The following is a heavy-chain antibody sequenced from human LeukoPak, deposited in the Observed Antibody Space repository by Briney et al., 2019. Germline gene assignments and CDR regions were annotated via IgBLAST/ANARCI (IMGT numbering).Heavy chain of an antibody. CDR2: IYYSGST. Sequence: SETLSLTCTVSGGSISSYYWSWIRRPPGKGLEWIGYIYYSGSTNYNPSLKSRVTISVDTSKNQFSLKLSSVTAADTAVYYCARHRYCSSTSCYRGSWFDPWGQGTLVTVSS. V-gene: IGHV4-59*08. D-gene: IGHD2-2*02. CDR1: GGSISSYY. J-gene: IGHJ5*02. CDR3: ARHRYCSSTSCYRGSWFDP.